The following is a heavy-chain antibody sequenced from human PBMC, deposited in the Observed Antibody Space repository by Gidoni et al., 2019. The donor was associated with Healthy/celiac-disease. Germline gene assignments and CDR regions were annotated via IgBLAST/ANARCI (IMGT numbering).Heavy chain of an antibody. CDR1: GGSFSGYY. D-gene: IGHD3-10*01. CDR3: ARGFVDYYGSGRLSGNDY. Sequence: QVQLQQWGAGLLKPSETLSLTCAVYGGSFSGYYWSWIRQPPGKGLEWIGEINHSGSTNYNPSLKSRVTISVDTSKNQFSLKLSSVTAADTAVYYCARGFVDYYGSGRLSGNDYWGQGTLVTVSS. CDR2: INHSGST. J-gene: IGHJ4*02. V-gene: IGHV4-34*01.